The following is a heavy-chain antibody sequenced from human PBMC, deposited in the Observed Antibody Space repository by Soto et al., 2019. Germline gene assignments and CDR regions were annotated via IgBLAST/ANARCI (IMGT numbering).Heavy chain of an antibody. J-gene: IGHJ3*01. CDR1: GFTFNNYG. CDR2: LSSSSITI. V-gene: IGHV3-48*02. D-gene: IGHD3-22*01. Sequence: VQLVESGGGLVKPGGSLTLSCAASGFTFNNYGMNWVRQAPGKGLEWISFLSSSSITIFYADSVKGRFTISRDHAKNALYLRMTSLKDDDTAVYFCASGSFDSVGHYLKPHAFVVWGQGKMVTVSS. CDR3: ASGSFDSVGHYLKPHAFVV.